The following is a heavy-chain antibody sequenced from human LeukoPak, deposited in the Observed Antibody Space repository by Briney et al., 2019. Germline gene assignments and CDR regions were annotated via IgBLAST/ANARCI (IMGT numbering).Heavy chain of an antibody. V-gene: IGHV3-53*01. J-gene: IGHJ4*02. CDR3: ARDERLLSFLK. CDR1: GFTFSSYS. D-gene: IGHD3-3*01. Sequence: PGGSLRLSCAASGFTFSSYSMNWVRQAPGKGLEWVSVISSGGRTSYADSVKGRFTISRDNSKNTLYLQMNSLRAEDTAIYYCARDERLLSFLKWGQGTLVTVSS. CDR2: ISSGGRT.